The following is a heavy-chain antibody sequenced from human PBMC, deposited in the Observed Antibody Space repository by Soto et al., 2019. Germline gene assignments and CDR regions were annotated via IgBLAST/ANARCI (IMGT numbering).Heavy chain of an antibody. J-gene: IGHJ5*02. CDR1: GYTFTSYD. Sequence: QLQLVQSGAEGKKPGASVKVSCKASGYTFTSYDINWVRQATGQGLEWMGWMNPNSGKTGYAKKFQGRVTMTRNTSISTAYMELSSLRSEDTAVYYCARAVAGTLSNWFDPWGQGTLVTVSS. CDR3: ARAVAGTLSNWFDP. V-gene: IGHV1-8*01. D-gene: IGHD6-19*01. CDR2: MNPNSGKT.